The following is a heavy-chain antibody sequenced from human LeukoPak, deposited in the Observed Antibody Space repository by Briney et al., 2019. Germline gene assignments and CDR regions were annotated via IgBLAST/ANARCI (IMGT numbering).Heavy chain of an antibody. J-gene: IGHJ6*02. CDR3: ARSPPPPYYYDSSSYGMDV. D-gene: IGHD3-22*01. CDR1: GFTFSSYS. V-gene: IGHV3-21*01. Sequence: GGSLRLSSAASGFTFSSYSMNWVRQAPGKGLEWVSSISSSSSYIYYADSVKGRFTISRDNAKNSLYLQMNSLRAEDTAVYYCARSPPPPYYYDSSSYGMDVWGQGTTVTVSS. CDR2: ISSSSSYI.